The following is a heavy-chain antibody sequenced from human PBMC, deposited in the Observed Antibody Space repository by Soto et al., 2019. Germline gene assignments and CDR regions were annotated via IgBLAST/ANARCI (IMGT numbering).Heavy chain of an antibody. V-gene: IGHV4-31*03. CDR2: IYYSGST. D-gene: IGHD1-1*01. CDR3: ARPLWKAQYAFDI. J-gene: IGHJ3*02. CDR1: GGSISSGGYY. Sequence: PSETLSLTCTVSGGSISSGGYYWSWIRQHPGKGLEWIGYIYYSGSTYYNPSLKSRVTISVDTSKNQFSLKLSSVTAADSAVYYCARPLWKAQYAFDIWGQGTMVTVSS.